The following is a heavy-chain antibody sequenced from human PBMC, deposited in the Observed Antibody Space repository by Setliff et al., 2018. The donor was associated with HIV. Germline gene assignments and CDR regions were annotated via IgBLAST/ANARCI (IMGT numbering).Heavy chain of an antibody. Sequence: SETLSLTCTVSGGSISSGVYYWSWIRHHPGKGLEWIGYIHYSGSIYYNPSLKSRVTISVDTSKNQFSLKLSSVTAADTAVYYCARVCPPVRYNFWSGYYPKAGYFDYWG. D-gene: IGHD3-3*01. V-gene: IGHV4-31*03. CDR2: IHYSGSI. J-gene: IGHJ4*01. CDR1: GGSISSGVYY. CDR3: ARVCPPVRYNFWSGYYPKAGYFDY.